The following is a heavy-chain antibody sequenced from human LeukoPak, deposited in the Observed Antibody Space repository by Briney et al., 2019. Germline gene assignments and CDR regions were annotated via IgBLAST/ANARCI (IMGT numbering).Heavy chain of an antibody. J-gene: IGHJ3*02. V-gene: IGHV3-23*01. D-gene: IGHD1-26*01. CDR3: GKNRYSGSLSPFDI. Sequence: GGSPRLSCAASKFAFSSYAMSWVRQAPGKGLEWVSAISGGGGNTYYADSVKGRFTISRDNSKNTLYLQMNSLRAEDAAVYYCGKNRYSGSLSPFDIWGQGTMVTVSS. CDR1: KFAFSSYA. CDR2: ISGGGGNT.